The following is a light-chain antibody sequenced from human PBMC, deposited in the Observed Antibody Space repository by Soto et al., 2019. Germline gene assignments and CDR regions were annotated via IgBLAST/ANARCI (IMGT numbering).Light chain of an antibody. CDR1: QSVSSN. CDR3: QQYNNWPWT. Sequence: EIVMTQSPATLSVSPGERATLSCRASQSVSSNLAWYQQKPGQAPRLLIYGASTRATGIPARFSGSGSGTAFSITISSLQSEDFAVYYWQQYNNWPWTFGQGIKVEIK. V-gene: IGKV3-15*01. CDR2: GAS. J-gene: IGKJ1*01.